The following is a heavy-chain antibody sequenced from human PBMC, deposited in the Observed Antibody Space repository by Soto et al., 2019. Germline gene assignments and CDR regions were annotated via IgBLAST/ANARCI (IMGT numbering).Heavy chain of an antibody. CDR1: RFSFSTYA. Sequence: QVQLVESGGGVVQPGGSLRLSCATSRFSFSTYAMHWVRQAPGKGLEWVAVISYDGRNQHYADAVKGRFTISRDNSKNTLYLQVNSLTTEDTAVYYCAKGGGDGYYDSSGYSFDSWGQEPWSPSP. CDR2: ISYDGRNQ. V-gene: IGHV3-30*18. D-gene: IGHD3-22*01. CDR3: AKGGGDGYYDSSGYSFDS. J-gene: IGHJ4*01.